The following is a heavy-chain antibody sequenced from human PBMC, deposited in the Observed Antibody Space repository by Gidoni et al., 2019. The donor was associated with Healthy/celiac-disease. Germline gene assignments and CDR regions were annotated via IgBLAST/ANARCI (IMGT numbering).Heavy chain of an antibody. CDR1: GGSLRSRDYY. V-gene: IGHV4-30-4*01. Sequence: QVQLQESGPGLVSTSQTLSLTCTVAGGSLRSRDYYWSWLRQPPGKGLEWIGYIYYNGNTYYNPSRKSRVTISVDTSKNQFSLKLSSVTAADTAVYYCARGYLYSSSSGWFDPWGQGTMVTVSS. J-gene: IGHJ5*02. CDR2: IYYNGNT. CDR3: ARGYLYSSSSGWFDP. D-gene: IGHD6-13*01.